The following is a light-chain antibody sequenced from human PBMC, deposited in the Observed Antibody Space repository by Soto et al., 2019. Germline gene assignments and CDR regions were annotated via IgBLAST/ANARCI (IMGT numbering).Light chain of an antibody. CDR1: QSVSSD. CDR3: RRYNNWPLT. CDR2: GAS. J-gene: IGKJ4*01. V-gene: IGKV3-15*01. Sequence: EIVMTQSPATLSVSPGERATLSCRASQSVSSDLAWYHQKPGQAPRLLIYGASARATGIPARFSGSGSGTEFTLTINSLQSEDFAVYYCRRYNNWPLTFGGGTKVDIK.